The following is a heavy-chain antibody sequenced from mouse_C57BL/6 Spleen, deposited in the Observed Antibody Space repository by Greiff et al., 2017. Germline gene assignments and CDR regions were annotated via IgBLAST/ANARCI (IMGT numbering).Heavy chain of an antibody. J-gene: IGHJ3*01. V-gene: IGHV1-62-2*01. Sequence: VQLQQSGAELVKPGASVKLSCKASGYTFTEYTIHWVKQRPGQGLEWIGWFYPGSGSIKYNEKFKDKATLTADKSSSTAYMELSSLTSEDSAVYFCARHEANYVYDKAGSWFADWGQGTLVTVSA. CDR3: ARHEANYVYDKAGSWFAD. CDR1: GYTFTEYT. D-gene: IGHD2-2*01. CDR2: FYPGSGSI.